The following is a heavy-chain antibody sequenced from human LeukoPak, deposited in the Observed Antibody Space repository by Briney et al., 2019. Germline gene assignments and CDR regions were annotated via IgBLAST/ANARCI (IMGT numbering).Heavy chain of an antibody. CDR1: GFTFSSYS. V-gene: IGHV3-21*01. Sequence: GGSLRLSCAASGFTFSSYSMNWVRQAPGKGLEWVSSISSSSTYIYYADSVKGRFTISTDNAKNSLYLQMNSLRAEDTAVYYCARDLRSSGWYYFDYWGQGTLVTVSS. D-gene: IGHD6-19*01. J-gene: IGHJ4*02. CDR3: ARDLRSSGWYYFDY. CDR2: ISSSSTYI.